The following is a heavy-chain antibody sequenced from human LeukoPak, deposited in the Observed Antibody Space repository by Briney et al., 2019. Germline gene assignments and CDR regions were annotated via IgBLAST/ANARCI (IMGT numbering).Heavy chain of an antibody. CDR1: DSSISTYY. CDR3: ARADVRLCEWAY. D-gene: IGHD5-18*01. Sequence: PSETLSLTCTVSDSSISTYYWSWIRQPPGKGLEWIGYIYDSGRTSYNPSLKSRVTITVDTSETQFSLMLTSVTAADTAVYYCARADVRLCEWAYWGQGTLVTVSS. V-gene: IGHV4-59*01. J-gene: IGHJ4*02. CDR2: IYDSGRT.